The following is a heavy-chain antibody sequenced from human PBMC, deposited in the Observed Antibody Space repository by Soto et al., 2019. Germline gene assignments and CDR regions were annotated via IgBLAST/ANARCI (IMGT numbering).Heavy chain of an antibody. CDR3: ARDQSSSPDLFVY. Sequence: SLTCNVSGASISSDDYYWTWIRQPPGKGLEWIGYIYHTGRTSYNPALRSRLTISIDRSKNQFSLTLSSVSAADTALYYCARDQSSSPDLFVYWGQGTLVTVSS. J-gene: IGHJ4*02. CDR1: GASISSDDYY. CDR2: IYHTGRT. D-gene: IGHD6-6*01. V-gene: IGHV4-30-4*01.